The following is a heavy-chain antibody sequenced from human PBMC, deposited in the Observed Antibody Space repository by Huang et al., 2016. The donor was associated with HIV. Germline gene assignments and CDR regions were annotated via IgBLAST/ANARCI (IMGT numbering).Heavy chain of an antibody. V-gene: IGHV4-39*02. Sequence: QLQLQESGPGLVKPSETLSLTCTVSGGSIRSDNYYWGWIRQPPGKGLEWIGSSYYVGSTYYNPSLKRRVTITVDTSKNHFSLRMRSVTAADTAVYYCARRPGSITMIRGVITDPYWGQGTLVTVSS. D-gene: IGHD3-10*01. CDR1: GGSIRSDNYY. CDR3: ARRPGSITMIRGVITDPY. J-gene: IGHJ4*02. CDR2: SYYVGST.